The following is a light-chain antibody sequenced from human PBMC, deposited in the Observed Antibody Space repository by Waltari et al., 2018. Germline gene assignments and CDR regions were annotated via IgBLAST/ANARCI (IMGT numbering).Light chain of an antibody. CDR1: QTILDNSATGNY. Sequence: DFVMTQSPDSLAVSLGERATINCRSSQTILDNSATGNYLAWYQDKPGQPPKLLISWASARESGVPDRFTGSGSGTDFTLTISSLQAEDVAMYYCQQYYSTPRTFGQGTKVEVK. J-gene: IGKJ1*01. V-gene: IGKV4-1*01. CDR3: QQYYSTPRT. CDR2: WAS.